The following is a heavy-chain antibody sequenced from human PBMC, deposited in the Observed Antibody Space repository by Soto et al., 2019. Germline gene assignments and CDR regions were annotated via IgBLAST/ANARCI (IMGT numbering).Heavy chain of an antibody. Sequence: GGSLRLSCTGSGFTFGDYTMSWFRQAPGKGLEWVGFIRNRAYGGTTEYAASVKGRFTISRDDSRSIAYLQMNSLKTEDTSVYYCTRGTSRYYDSSGYYWGRGTLVTVSS. V-gene: IGHV3-49*03. CDR3: TRGTSRYYDSSGYY. CDR2: IRNRAYGGTT. D-gene: IGHD3-22*01. CDR1: GFTFGDYT. J-gene: IGHJ4*02.